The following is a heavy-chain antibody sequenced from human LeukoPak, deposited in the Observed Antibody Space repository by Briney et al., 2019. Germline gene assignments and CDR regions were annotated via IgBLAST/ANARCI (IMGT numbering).Heavy chain of an antibody. CDR1: GFTISSNY. J-gene: IGHJ4*02. V-gene: IGHV3-53*01. D-gene: IGHD6-19*01. CDR3: ARAPPDRSGWYLDY. Sequence: PGGSLRLSCEASGFTISSNYMGWVRQAPGKGLEWVSVIYSSAATYYADSVKGRFTISRDNSKNTLYLQMNSLRAEDTAVYYCARAPPDRSGWYLDYWGQGTVVTVSS. CDR2: IYSSAAT.